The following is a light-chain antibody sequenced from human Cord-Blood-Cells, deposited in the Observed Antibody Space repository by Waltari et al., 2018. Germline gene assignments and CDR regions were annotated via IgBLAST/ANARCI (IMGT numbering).Light chain of an antibody. Sequence: QSVLTQPPSLSGAPGQRVTISCTGSSSNIGAGYDVHWYQPLPGTAPKLLIYGNSNRPSGVPDRFSGSKSGTSASLAITWLQAEDEADYYCQSYDSSLSGWVFGGGTKLTVL. CDR1: SSNIGAGYD. CDR2: GNS. J-gene: IGLJ3*02. V-gene: IGLV1-40*01. CDR3: QSYDSSLSGWV.